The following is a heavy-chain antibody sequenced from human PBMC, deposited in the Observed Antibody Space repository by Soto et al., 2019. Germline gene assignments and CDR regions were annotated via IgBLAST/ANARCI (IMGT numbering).Heavy chain of an antibody. V-gene: IGHV4-61*08. CDR1: SGDFV. Sequence: SGDFVGRWIRQPPGKGLEWIGYIYYSGSTNYNPSFKSRVTISVDTPKNQFSLKLTSVTAADTAVYYCARGVATIGPWGHGTLVTVSS. J-gene: IGHJ5*02. CDR2: IYYSGST. D-gene: IGHD5-12*01. CDR3: ARGVATIGP.